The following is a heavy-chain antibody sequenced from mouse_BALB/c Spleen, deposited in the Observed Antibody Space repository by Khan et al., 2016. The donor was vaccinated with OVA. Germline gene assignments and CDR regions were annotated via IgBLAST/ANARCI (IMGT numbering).Heavy chain of an antibody. CDR1: GFTFSDYY. V-gene: IGHV5-4*02. CDR2: ISDGGSYT. Sequence: EVELVESGGGLVKPGGSLKLSCAASGFTFSDYYMYWVRQTPEKMLEWLATISDGGSYTYYPDSVKGRFTISRDDAQNNLYLQMSSLKSEDTAMYYCARGYYGDPFAYWGQGTLVTISA. CDR3: ARGYYGDPFAY. J-gene: IGHJ3*01. D-gene: IGHD2-13*01.